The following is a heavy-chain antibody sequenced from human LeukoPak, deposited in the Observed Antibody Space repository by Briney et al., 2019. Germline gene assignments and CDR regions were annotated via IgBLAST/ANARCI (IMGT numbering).Heavy chain of an antibody. CDR1: GGSISSYY. D-gene: IGHD1-26*01. J-gene: IGHJ3*02. CDR2: ISYSGST. CDR3: ARAPYVGAFDI. Sequence: SETLSLTCTVSGGSISSYYWSWIRRPPGKGLEWVGYISYSGSTNYNPSLKSRVTISVDTSKNQFSLKLSSVTAADRAVYFCARAPYVGAFDIWGQGTMVTVSS. V-gene: IGHV4-59*01.